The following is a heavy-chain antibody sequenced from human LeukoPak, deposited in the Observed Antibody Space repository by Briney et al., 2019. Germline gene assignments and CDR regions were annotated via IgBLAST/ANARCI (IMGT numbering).Heavy chain of an antibody. V-gene: IGHV3-30*18. CDR3: AKDGPAAIHYYYYGMDV. Sequence: GGSLRLSCAASGFTFSSYGMHWVRQAPGKGLEWVAVISYDGSNKYYADSVKGRFTISRDNCKNTLYLQMNGLRAEDTAAYYCAKDGPAAIHYYYYGMDVWGQGTTVTVSS. D-gene: IGHD2-2*01. CDR1: GFTFSSYG. J-gene: IGHJ6*02. CDR2: ISYDGSNK.